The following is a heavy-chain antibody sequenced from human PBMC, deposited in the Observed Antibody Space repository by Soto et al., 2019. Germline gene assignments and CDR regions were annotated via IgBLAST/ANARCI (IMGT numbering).Heavy chain of an antibody. Sequence: GASVKVSFKVSGYTLTELSMHWLRQAPGKGLEWMGGFDPEDGETIYAQKFQGRVTMTEDTSTDTAYMELSSLRSEDTAVYYCATDRMITFGGVIVMNAFDIWGQGTMVTVSS. CDR3: ATDRMITFGGVIVMNAFDI. D-gene: IGHD3-16*02. CDR1: GYTLTELS. J-gene: IGHJ3*02. CDR2: FDPEDGET. V-gene: IGHV1-24*01.